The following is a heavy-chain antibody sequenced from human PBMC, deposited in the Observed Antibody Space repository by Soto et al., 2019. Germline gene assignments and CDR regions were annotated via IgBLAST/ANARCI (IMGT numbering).Heavy chain of an antibody. CDR1: GFTFDDYT. D-gene: IGHD6-6*01. Sequence: GGSLRLSCAASGFTFDDYTMHWVRQAPGKGLEWVSLISWDGGSTYYADSVKGRFTISRDNSKNSLYLQMNSLRTEDTALYYCAKDIGYSNSSLGYFDYWGQGTLVTVSS. J-gene: IGHJ4*02. V-gene: IGHV3-43*01. CDR3: AKDIGYSNSSLGYFDY. CDR2: ISWDGGST.